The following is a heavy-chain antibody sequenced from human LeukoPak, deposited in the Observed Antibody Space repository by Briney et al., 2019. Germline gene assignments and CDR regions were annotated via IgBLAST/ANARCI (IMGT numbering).Heavy chain of an antibody. J-gene: IGHJ4*02. CDR1: GGSISSSSYY. CDR2: IYYSGST. CDR3: ARGWGALTAPIGY. Sequence: SETLSLTCTVSGGSISSSSYYWSWIRQPPGKGLEWIGYIYYSGSTNYNPSLKSRVTISVDTSKNQFSLKLSSVTAADTAVYYCARGWGALTAPIGYWGQGTLVTVSS. D-gene: IGHD3-16*01. V-gene: IGHV4-61*05.